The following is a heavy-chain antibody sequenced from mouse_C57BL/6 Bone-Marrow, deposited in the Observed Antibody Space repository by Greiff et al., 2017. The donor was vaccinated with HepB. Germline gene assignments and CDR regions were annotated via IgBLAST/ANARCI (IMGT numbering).Heavy chain of an antibody. CDR1: GYTFTDYK. CDR2: INPNNGGT. V-gene: IGHV1-18*01. J-gene: IGHJ4*01. CDR3: ATLYYGSSAYAMDY. Sequence: VQLQQSGPELVKPGASVKIPCKASGYTFTDYKMDWAKQSHGKSLEWIGQINPNNGGTIYNQKFKGKATLTVDKSSSTAYIELRSLTAEDTAVYYCATLYYGSSAYAMDYWGQGTSVTVSS. D-gene: IGHD1-1*01.